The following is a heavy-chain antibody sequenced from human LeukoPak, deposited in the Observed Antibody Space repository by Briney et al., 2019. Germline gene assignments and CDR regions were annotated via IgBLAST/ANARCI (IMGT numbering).Heavy chain of an antibody. J-gene: IGHJ4*02. Sequence: PSETLSLTCTVSGGSISSSSYYWGWIRQPPGKGLDWIGIINYRGNTYYNPSLKSRVTISVDTSKNQFSLKLSSVTAADTAVYYCARDPGPDWGQGTLVTVSS. CDR3: ARDPGPD. D-gene: IGHD1-14*01. V-gene: IGHV4-39*07. CDR1: GGSISSSSYY. CDR2: INYRGNT.